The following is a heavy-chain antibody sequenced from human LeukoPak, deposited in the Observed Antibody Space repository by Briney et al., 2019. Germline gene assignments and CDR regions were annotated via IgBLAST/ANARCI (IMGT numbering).Heavy chain of an antibody. J-gene: IGHJ4*02. D-gene: IGHD3-3*01. CDR3: AREATWGEWYFDH. Sequence: QPGGSLRLSCVASGITFSRHGMAWVRQAPGKGLEWVAVIAADGGVKQYADSVKGRFTVSRDNSKSTLYLQMNSLSVEDTAIYYCAREATWGEWYFDHWGQGTPVTVSS. CDR2: IAADGGVK. V-gene: IGHV3-30*03. CDR1: GITFSRHG.